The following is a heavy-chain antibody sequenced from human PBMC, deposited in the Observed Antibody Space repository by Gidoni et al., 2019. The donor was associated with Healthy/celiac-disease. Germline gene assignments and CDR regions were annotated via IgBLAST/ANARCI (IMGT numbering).Heavy chain of an antibody. Sequence: VQLVQSGAEVKKPGASVTVSCKASGYTFTGYYMHWLRQALGQGLEWMGWINPNSGGTNYAQKFQGRVTMTRDTSISTAYMELSRLRSDDTAVYYCARARTTGTNTLVGYWGQGTLVTVSS. D-gene: IGHD1-1*01. CDR1: GYTFTGYY. CDR3: ARARTTGTNTLVGY. J-gene: IGHJ4*02. V-gene: IGHV1-2*02. CDR2: INPNSGGT.